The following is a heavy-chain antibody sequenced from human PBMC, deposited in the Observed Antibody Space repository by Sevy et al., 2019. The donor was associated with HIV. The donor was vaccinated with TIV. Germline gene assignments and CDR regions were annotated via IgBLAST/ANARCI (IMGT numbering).Heavy chain of an antibody. CDR2: LSFACGKI. CDR3: AREGCTKPHDY. V-gene: IGHV3-23*01. J-gene: IGHJ4*02. CDR1: GFTFSKYS. Sequence: GGSLRLSCAASGFTFSKYSMSWIRQTPGKGLEWVSTLSFACGKINYADSVKGRFTISRDDSRNTFYLQMNSLRAEDTAIYYCAREGCTKPHDYWGQGTVVTVSS. D-gene: IGHD2-8*01.